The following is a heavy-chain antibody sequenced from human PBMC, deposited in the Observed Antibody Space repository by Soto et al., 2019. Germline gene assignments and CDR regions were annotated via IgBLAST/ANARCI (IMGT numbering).Heavy chain of an antibody. J-gene: IGHJ4*02. CDR2: ISGSGGST. Sequence: PGGSLRLSCAASGFTFSSYAMSWVRQAPGKGLEWVSAISGSGGSTYYADSVKGRFTISRDNSKNTLYLQMNSLRAEDTAVYYCAKDYGPMSSDYDILTGPDYWGQGTLVTVSS. CDR3: AKDYGPMSSDYDILTGPDY. CDR1: GFTFSSYA. D-gene: IGHD3-9*01. V-gene: IGHV3-23*01.